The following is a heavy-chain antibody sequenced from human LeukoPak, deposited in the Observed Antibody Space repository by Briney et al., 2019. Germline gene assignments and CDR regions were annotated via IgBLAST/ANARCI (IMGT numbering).Heavy chain of an antibody. CDR2: IYYSGST. CDR3: VRGGIVGTTARIPLFDY. Sequence: SETLSLTCTVSGGSLRSYYWSGVPQPPGTGLEEIRYIYYSGSTNYNPALKSRVTMSVDTSKNQFSLKLSSVTAADTAVYYCVRGGIVGTTARIPLFDYRGQGTLVTVSS. CDR1: GGSLRSYY. J-gene: IGHJ4*02. V-gene: IGHV4-59*01. D-gene: IGHD1-26*01.